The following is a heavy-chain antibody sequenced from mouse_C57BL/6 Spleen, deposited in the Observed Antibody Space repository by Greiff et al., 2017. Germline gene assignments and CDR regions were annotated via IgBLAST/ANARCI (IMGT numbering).Heavy chain of an antibody. CDR1: GYAFSSYW. J-gene: IGHJ1*03. CDR2: IYPGDGDT. D-gene: IGHD1-1*01. CDR3: ARDWYYGRYFDV. Sequence: VKLVESGAELVKPGASVKISCKASGYAFSSYWMNWVKQRPGKGLEWIGQIYPGDGDTTYNGKFKGKATLTADKSSSTAYMQLSSLTSEDSAVYFCARDWYYGRYFDVWGTGTTVTVSS. V-gene: IGHV1-80*01.